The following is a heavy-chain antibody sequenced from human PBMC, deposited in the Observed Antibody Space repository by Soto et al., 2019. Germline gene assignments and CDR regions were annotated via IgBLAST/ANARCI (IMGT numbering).Heavy chain of an antibody. J-gene: IGHJ5*02. V-gene: IGHV4-39*01. CDR1: GGSIRSTTYS. CDR3: VRHNTGPNWFDP. CDR2: VYYSGVT. Sequence: QLQLQESGPGLVKPSEALSLTCTVSGGSIRSTTYSWGWVRQPPGKGLEWIGRVYYSGVTFYNSSLKSRVTMSLDMSKNQLSLRLNSATAADTAVYYCVRHNTGPNWFDPWGQGILVTVSS. D-gene: IGHD2-2*02.